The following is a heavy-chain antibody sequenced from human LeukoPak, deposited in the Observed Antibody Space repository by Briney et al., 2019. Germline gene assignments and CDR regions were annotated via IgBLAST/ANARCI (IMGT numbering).Heavy chain of an antibody. J-gene: IGHJ6*02. D-gene: IGHD3-3*01. Sequence: ASVKVSCKASGYTFTGYYMHWVRQAPGQGLEWMGWINPNSGGTNYAQKFQGRVTMTRDTSISTAYMELRRPRSDDTAVYYRARGYYDFWSGYYYGHYGMDVWGQGPTVPVSS. CDR1: GYTFTGYY. CDR2: INPNSGGT. CDR3: ARGYYDFWSGYYYGHYGMDV. V-gene: IGHV1-2*02.